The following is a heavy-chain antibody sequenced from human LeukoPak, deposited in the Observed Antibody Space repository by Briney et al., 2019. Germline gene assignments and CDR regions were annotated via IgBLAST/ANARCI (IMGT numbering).Heavy chain of an antibody. CDR1: GGTFSSYA. J-gene: IGHJ6*02. D-gene: IGHD3-3*01. CDR2: IIPIFGTA. V-gene: IGHV1-69*13. CDR3: ARGHVVRFLEWSFYYYGMDV. Sequence: SVTVSCTASGGTFSSYAISWVRQAPGQGLEWMGGIIPIFGTANYAQKFQGRVTITADESTSTAYMELSSLRSEDTAVYYCARGHVVRFLEWSFYYYGMDVWGQGTTVTVSS.